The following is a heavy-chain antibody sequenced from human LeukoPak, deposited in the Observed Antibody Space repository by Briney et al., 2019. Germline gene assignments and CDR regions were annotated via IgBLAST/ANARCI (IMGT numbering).Heavy chain of an antibody. CDR3: AGSYYYGMDV. CDR2: INSDGSST. V-gene: IGHV3-74*01. Sequence: GSLRLSCAASGFTFSSYWMHWVRQAPGKGLVWVLRINSDGSSTSYADSVKGRFTISRDNAKNTLYLQMNSLRAEDTAVYYCAGSYYYGMDVWGQGTTVTVSS. CDR1: GFTFSSYW. J-gene: IGHJ6*02.